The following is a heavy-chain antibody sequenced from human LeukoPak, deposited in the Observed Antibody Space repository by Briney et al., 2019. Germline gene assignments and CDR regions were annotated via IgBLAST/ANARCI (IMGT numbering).Heavy chain of an antibody. CDR2: ICYDGSNK. Sequence: GGSLRLSCAASGFTFSNYGMHWVRQAPGKGLEWVAVICYDGSNKYYADSVKGRLTISRDNSKNTVYLQMNSLRAEDTAMYYCARDFYVGSKSYYIGYWGHGTLVTVSS. V-gene: IGHV3-33*01. D-gene: IGHD3-10*01. CDR3: ARDFYVGSKSYYIGY. J-gene: IGHJ4*01. CDR1: GFTFSNYG.